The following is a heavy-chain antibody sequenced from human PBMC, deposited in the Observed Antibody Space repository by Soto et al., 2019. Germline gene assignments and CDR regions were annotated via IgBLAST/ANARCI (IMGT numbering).Heavy chain of an antibody. D-gene: IGHD2-15*01. CDR3: VKDAGYCSGYNCSYYFDY. V-gene: IGHV3-9*01. J-gene: IGHJ4*02. CDR1: GFTFEDYA. Sequence: GGSLRLSCAASGFTFEDYAIHWVRQVPGKGLKWVLGISWNSDDEAFADSVKGRFTVTRDNAKKSLFLQMNSLRPEDTALYYCVKDAGYCSGYNCSYYFDYWGQGTLVTVSS. CDR2: ISWNSDDE.